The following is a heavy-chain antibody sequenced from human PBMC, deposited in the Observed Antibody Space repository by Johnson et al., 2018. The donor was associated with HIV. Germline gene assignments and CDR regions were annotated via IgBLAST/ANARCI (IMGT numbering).Heavy chain of an antibody. J-gene: IGHJ3*02. Sequence: QVQLVESGGGLIQPGGSLRLSCAASGFTVSTNYMGWVRLAPGKGLEWVAVISYDGSNKYYADSVKGRFTISRDNSKNTLYLQMNSLRAEDTAVYYCARLEELLRAFDIWGQGTMVTVSS. V-gene: IGHV3-30-3*01. CDR2: ISYDGSNK. CDR1: GFTVSTNY. D-gene: IGHD1-26*01. CDR3: ARLEELLRAFDI.